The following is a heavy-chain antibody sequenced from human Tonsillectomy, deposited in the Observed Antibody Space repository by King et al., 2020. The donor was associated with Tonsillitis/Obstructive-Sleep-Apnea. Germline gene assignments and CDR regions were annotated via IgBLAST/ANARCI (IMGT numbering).Heavy chain of an antibody. CDR2: IYYSGST. CDR3: ARSVMTTVTDPDFDY. D-gene: IGHD4-17*01. Sequence: QLQESGPGLVKPSETLSPTCTVSGGSISSSSYYWGWIRQPPGKGLEWIGSIYYSGSTYYNPSLQSRVTISVDTSKNQFSLKLSSVTAADTAVYYCARSVMTTVTDPDFDYWGQGTLVTVSS. V-gene: IGHV4-39*01. CDR1: GGSISSSSYY. J-gene: IGHJ4*02.